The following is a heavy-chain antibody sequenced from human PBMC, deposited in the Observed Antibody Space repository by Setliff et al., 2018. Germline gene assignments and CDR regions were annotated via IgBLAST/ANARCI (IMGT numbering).Heavy chain of an antibody. Sequence: SVKVSCKASGGSSSSYGITWVRQAPGQGLEWMGGTIPMFGTTNYAQKFQGRVTIITDESTSTAYMELSSLRSEDTAVYFCAREGVDTRSSTDYRYYMDVWGKGTTVTVLL. D-gene: IGHD5-18*01. CDR2: TIPMFGTT. V-gene: IGHV1-69*05. J-gene: IGHJ6*03. CDR1: GGSSSSYG. CDR3: AREGVDTRSSTDYRYYMDV.